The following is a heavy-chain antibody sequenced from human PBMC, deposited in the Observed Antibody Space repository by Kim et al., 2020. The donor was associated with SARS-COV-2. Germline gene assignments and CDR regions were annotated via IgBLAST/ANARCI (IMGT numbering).Heavy chain of an antibody. D-gene: IGHD3-10*02. V-gene: IGHV3-53*01. Sequence: TTYYADSVKGRFTISRDKSKNTLYLQMNSLRAEDTAVYYCARDMFGIKDYWGQGTLVTVSS. J-gene: IGHJ4*02. CDR2: TT. CDR3: ARDMFGIKDY.